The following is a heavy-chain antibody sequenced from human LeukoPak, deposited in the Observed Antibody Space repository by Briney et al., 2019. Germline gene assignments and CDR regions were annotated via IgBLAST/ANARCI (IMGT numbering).Heavy chain of an antibody. D-gene: IGHD2-2*01. CDR3: TRDIGGYCSRTSCSFDY. CDR2: IRSKAYGGRT. V-gene: IGHV3-49*03. CDR1: GFTFGDYA. J-gene: IGHJ4*02. Sequence: GGSLRLSCTVSGFTFGDYAMSWFRQAPGKGLEWVGFIRSKAYGGRTEYAASVEGRFTISRDDSKTIAHLQTNSLKTEDTAVYYCTRDIGGYCSRTSCSFDYWGQGTQVTVSS.